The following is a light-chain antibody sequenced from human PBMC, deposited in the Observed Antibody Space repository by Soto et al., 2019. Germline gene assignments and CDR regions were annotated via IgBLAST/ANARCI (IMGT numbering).Light chain of an antibody. CDR1: SSDVGDYNY. V-gene: IGLV2-14*01. J-gene: IGLJ7*01. CDR2: EVT. Sequence: QSALTQPASVSGSPGQSITISCTGASSDVGDYNYVSWYQEHPGQVPKLIIFEVTTRPSGVSDRFSGSRSGNTASLTISGLQDEDEADYYCLSHTGSRTLFGGGTQLTVL. CDR3: LSHTGSRTL.